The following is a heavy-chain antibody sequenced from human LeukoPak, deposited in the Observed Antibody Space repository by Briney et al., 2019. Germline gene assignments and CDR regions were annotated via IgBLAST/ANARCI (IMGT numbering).Heavy chain of an antibody. J-gene: IGHJ4*02. CDR3: ARQSSSWYYFDY. V-gene: IGHV3-30-3*01. D-gene: IGHD6-13*01. CDR1: GFTFSSYA. CDR2: ISYDGSNK. Sequence: PGGSLRLSCAASGFTFSSYAMHWVRQAPGKGLEWVAVISYDGSNKYYADSVKGRFTISGDNSKNTLYLQMNSLRAEDTAVYYCARQSSSWYYFDYWGQGTLVTVSS.